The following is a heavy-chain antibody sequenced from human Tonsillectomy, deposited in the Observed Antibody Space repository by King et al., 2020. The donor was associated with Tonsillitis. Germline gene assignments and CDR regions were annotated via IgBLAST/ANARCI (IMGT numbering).Heavy chain of an antibody. Sequence: VQLVESGGGVGQPGRSLRLSCAASGFTFSTYGMHWVRQAPGKGLGGVAVVWYYGSNKYYGDSVKGRFTISRDNSKNTLYLQMNSLRAEDTAVYYCARSYYDSSGYYLGDYWGQGTLVTVSS. J-gene: IGHJ4*02. V-gene: IGHV3-33*08. D-gene: IGHD3-22*01. CDR3: ARSYYDSSGYYLGDY. CDR1: GFTFSTYG. CDR2: VWYYGSNK.